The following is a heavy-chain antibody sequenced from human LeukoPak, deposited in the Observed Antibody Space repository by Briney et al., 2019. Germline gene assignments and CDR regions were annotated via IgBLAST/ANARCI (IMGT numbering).Heavy chain of an antibody. Sequence: GGSLRLSCAASGFTFNNYALSWVRQAPGKGLEWISAISGVGGNTYYADSVKGRFTISSDISKNTLYLQMNSLRVEDSAVYYCAKVPRRDGYNLYYYYGMDVWGQGTTVTVSS. CDR2: ISGVGGNT. CDR1: GFTFNNYA. V-gene: IGHV3-23*01. D-gene: IGHD5-24*01. CDR3: AKVPRRDGYNLYYYYGMDV. J-gene: IGHJ6*02.